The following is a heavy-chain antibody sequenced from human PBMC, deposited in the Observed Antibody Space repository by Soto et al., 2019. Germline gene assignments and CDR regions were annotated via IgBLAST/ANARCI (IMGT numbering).Heavy chain of an antibody. CDR1: GYSFTSYW. J-gene: IGHJ3*02. CDR2: IYPGDSDT. CDR3: ARTQAGETEAFHI. Sequence: SLKISCEGSGYSFTSYWIGWVRQMPGKGLEWMGIIYPGDSDTRYSPSFQGQVTISADKSISTAYLQWSSLKASDTAMYYCARTQAGETEAFHIWCQATMATLS. V-gene: IGHV5-51*01. D-gene: IGHD3-10*01.